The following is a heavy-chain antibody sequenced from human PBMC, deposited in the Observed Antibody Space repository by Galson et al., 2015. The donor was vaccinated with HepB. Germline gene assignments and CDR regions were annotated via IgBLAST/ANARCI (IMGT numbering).Heavy chain of an antibody. V-gene: IGHV1-18*01. CDR2: ISTYSFDT. D-gene: IGHD5-24*01. CDR1: GYIFSNYN. Sequence: SVKVSCKASGYIFSNYNINWVRQAPGQGLEWIGWISTYSFDTDYAQKFQGRVTLTTDTSTTTAYMELRSLTSDDTAIYYCARGGVATIGGPTFGYWGQGALVAVSS. J-gene: IGHJ4*02. CDR3: ARGGVATIGGPTFGY.